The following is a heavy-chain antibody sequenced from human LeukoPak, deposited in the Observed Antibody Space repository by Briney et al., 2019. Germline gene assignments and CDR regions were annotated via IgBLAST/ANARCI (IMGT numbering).Heavy chain of an antibody. V-gene: IGHV1-18*01. D-gene: IGHD5-12*01. CDR1: GYTFTNFG. CDR3: ARTNSGYDLQGFDI. J-gene: IGHJ3*02. CDR2: ISAYNGDT. Sequence: ASVKVSCKASGYTFTNFGISWVRQAPGQGLEWMGWISAYNGDTKYAQKLQGRVTMTTDTSTSTAYMELRSLRSDDTAVYYCARTNSGYDLQGFDIWGQGTMVTVSS.